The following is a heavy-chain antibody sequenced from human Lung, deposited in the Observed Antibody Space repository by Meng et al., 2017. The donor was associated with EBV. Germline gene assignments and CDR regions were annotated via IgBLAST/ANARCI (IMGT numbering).Heavy chain of an antibody. CDR1: GFTFSGYW. D-gene: IGHD2/OR15-2a*01. J-gene: IGHJ4*02. CDR2: INEHGSIT. Sequence: EVQLVGSGGVLVQPGGSLRLSCAASGFTFSGYWMHWVRQAPGKGPVWVSRINEHGSITTYADSVNGRFTISRDNAKDTLYLQMNSLRDEDTAIYYCARDLVGEYDFWGQGTLVTVSS. V-gene: IGHV3-74*03. CDR3: ARDLVGEYDF.